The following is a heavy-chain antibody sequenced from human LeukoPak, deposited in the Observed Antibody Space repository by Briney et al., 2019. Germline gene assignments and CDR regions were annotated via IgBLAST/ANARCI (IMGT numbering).Heavy chain of an antibody. V-gene: IGHV7-4-1*01. CDR1: GYTFTSYA. J-gene: IGHJ6*04. Sequence: GASVKVSCKASGYTFTSYAMNWVRQAPGQGLEWMGWINTNTGNPTYAQGFTGRFVFSLDTSVSTAYLQICSLKAEDTAVYYCARDLYCSSTSCYAAQGYYYGMDVWGKGTTVTVYS. CDR2: INTNTGNP. CDR3: ARDLYCSSTSCYAAQGYYYGMDV. D-gene: IGHD2-2*01.